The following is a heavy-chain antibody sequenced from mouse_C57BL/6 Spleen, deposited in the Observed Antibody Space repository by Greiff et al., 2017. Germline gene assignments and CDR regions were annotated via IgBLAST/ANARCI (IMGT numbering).Heavy chain of an antibody. V-gene: IGHV5-17*01. Sequence: EVKLVESGGGLVKPGGSLKLSCAASGFTFSDYGMHWVRQAPEKGLEWVAYISSGSSTIYYADTVKGRFTISRDNAKNTLFLQKTSLRSEDTAMYYCARDTNWDDYAMDYWGQGTSVTVSS. CDR1: GFTFSDYG. J-gene: IGHJ4*01. CDR3: ARDTNWDDYAMDY. CDR2: ISSGSSTI. D-gene: IGHD4-1*01.